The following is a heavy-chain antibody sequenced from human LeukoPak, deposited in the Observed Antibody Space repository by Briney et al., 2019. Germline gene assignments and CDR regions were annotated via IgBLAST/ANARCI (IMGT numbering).Heavy chain of an antibody. CDR2: IYYSGST. J-gene: IGHJ4*02. V-gene: IGHV4-39*07. Sequence: SEALSLTCTVSGGSISDAAYYWGWIRQPPGKGLEWIGSIYYSGSTYYNPSLKSRVTISVDTSKNQFSLKLSSVTAADTAVYYCASGGNRYYSDHLFDYWGQGTLVTVSS. CDR1: GGSISDAAYY. D-gene: IGHD3-22*01. CDR3: ASGGNRYYSDHLFDY.